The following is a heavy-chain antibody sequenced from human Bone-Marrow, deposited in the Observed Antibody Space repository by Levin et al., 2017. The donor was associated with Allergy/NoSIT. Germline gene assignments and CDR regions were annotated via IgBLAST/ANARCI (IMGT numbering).Heavy chain of an antibody. V-gene: IGHV4-4*07. CDR1: GGSIRSSY. CDR2: IYTSGST. CDR3: ARDRAVPAANYNWFDP. D-gene: IGHD2-2*01. Sequence: LQTLSLPCTVSGGSIRSSYWSWIRQPAGKGLEWIGRIYTSGSTNYNPSLKSRVTMSVDTSKNQFSLKLSSVTAADTAVYYCARDRAVPAANYNWFDPWGQGTLVTVSS. J-gene: IGHJ5*02.